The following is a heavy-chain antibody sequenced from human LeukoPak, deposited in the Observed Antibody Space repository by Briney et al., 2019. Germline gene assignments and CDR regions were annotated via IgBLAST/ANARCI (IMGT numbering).Heavy chain of an antibody. V-gene: IGHV3-21*01. CDR2: ITTSSYI. CDR3: ARDREYVPDF. J-gene: IGHJ4*02. CDR1: GFTFSAYI. D-gene: IGHD2-2*01. Sequence: GGSLRLSCAASGFTFSAYIMNWVRQAPGKGLEWVSSITTSSYIYYADSVKGRFTISRDNAKNSLSLQMSSLRAEDTAVYYCARDREYVPDFWGQGTLVTVSS.